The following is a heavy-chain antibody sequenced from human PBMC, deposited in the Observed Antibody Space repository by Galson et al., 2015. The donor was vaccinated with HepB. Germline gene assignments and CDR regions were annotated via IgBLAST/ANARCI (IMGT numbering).Heavy chain of an antibody. J-gene: IGHJ4*02. CDR2: IKSITDAGTR. Sequence: SLRLSCAASGFTFKNAWMSWVRQAPGKGLEWVGRIKSITDAGTREYAAPVKGRFTISRDDSEDTLYLQMSSLKTEDSGVYYCATGAAVSGIVFDHWGQGTLVTVSS. D-gene: IGHD6-19*01. CDR1: GFTFKNAW. V-gene: IGHV3-15*01. CDR3: ATGAAVSGIVFDH.